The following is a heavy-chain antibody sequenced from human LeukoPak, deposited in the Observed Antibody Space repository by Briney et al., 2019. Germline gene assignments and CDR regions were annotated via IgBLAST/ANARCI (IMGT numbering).Heavy chain of an antibody. J-gene: IGHJ4*02. CDR2: ISAYNGNT. CDR1: GYTFTGYY. V-gene: IGHV1-18*04. CDR3: ARTVGYCSSTSCQTGDY. Sequence: ASVKVSCKASGYTFTGYYMHWVRQAPGQGLEWMGWISAYNGNTNYAQKLQGRVTMTTDTSTSTAYMELRSLRSDDTAVYYCARTVGYCSSTSCQTGDYWGQGTLVTVSS. D-gene: IGHD2-2*03.